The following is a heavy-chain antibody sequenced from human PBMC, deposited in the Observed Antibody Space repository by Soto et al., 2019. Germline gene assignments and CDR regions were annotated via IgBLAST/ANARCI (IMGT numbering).Heavy chain of an antibody. Sequence: PSETLSLTCTVSGGSISSGGYYWSWIRQHPGKGLEWIGYIYYSGSTYYNPSLKSRVTISVDTSKNQFSLKLSSVTAADTAVYYCARDRYCSSTSCYTTRAYYYGMDVWGQGTTVTVSS. CDR1: GGSISSGGYY. D-gene: IGHD2-2*02. CDR2: IYYSGST. CDR3: ARDRYCSSTSCYTTRAYYYGMDV. J-gene: IGHJ6*02. V-gene: IGHV4-31*03.